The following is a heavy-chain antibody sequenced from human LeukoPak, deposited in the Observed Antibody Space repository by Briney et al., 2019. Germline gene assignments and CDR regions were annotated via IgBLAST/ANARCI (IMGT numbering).Heavy chain of an antibody. CDR2: ISSSGSTI. J-gene: IGHJ5*02. CDR1: GFTFSDYY. D-gene: IGHD6-6*01. CDR3: ARSTYARVYAPLTSARFDP. V-gene: IGHV3-11*01. Sequence: SGGSLRLSCAASGFTFSDYYMSWIRQAPGKGLEWVSYISSSGSTIYYADSVKGRFTISRDNAKNSLYLQMNSLRAEDTAVYYCARSTYARVYAPLTSARFDPWGQGTLVTVSS.